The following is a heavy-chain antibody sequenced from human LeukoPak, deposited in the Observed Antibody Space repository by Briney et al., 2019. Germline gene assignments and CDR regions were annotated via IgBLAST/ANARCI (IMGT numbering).Heavy chain of an antibody. CDR3: ARHLRDCSSTSCYVFGEPYYYGMDV. Sequence: SETLSLTCTVSGGSISSYYWSWIRQPPGKGLEWIGYIYYSGSTNYNPSLKSRVTISVDTSKNQFSLKLSSVAAADTAVYYCARHLRDCSSTSCYVFGEPYYYGMDVWGQGTTVTVSS. J-gene: IGHJ6*02. CDR2: IYYSGST. V-gene: IGHV4-59*08. CDR1: GGSISSYY. D-gene: IGHD2-2*01.